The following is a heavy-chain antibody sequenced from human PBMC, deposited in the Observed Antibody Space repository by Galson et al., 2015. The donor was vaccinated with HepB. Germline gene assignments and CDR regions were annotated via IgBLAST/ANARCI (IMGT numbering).Heavy chain of an antibody. D-gene: IGHD6-19*01. Sequence: LRLSCAASRFIFSRYNMNWVRQAPGKGLEWVASIRSDNADTFYADSVKGRFTISRDNAKNPLFLQMNSLRVEDTAVYYCARDWGISVSATWWFDPWGQGTLVTVSS. CDR3: ARDWGISVSATWWFDP. J-gene: IGHJ5*02. CDR1: RFIFSRYN. V-gene: IGHV3-21*01. CDR2: IRSDNADT.